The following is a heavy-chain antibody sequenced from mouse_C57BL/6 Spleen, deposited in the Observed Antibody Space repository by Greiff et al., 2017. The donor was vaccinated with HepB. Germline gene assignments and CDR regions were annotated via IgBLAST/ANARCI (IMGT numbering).Heavy chain of an antibody. V-gene: IGHV1-61*01. CDR2: IYPSDSET. J-gene: IGHJ1*03. CDR3: ARDRGHWYFDV. CDR1: GYTFTSYW. Sequence: VQLKQPGAELVRPGSSVKLSCKASGYTFTSYWMDWVKQRPGQGLEWIGNIYPSDSETHYNQKFKDKATLTVDKSSSTAYMQLSSLTSEDSAVYYCARDRGHWYFDVWGTGTTVTVSS. D-gene: IGHD3-1*01.